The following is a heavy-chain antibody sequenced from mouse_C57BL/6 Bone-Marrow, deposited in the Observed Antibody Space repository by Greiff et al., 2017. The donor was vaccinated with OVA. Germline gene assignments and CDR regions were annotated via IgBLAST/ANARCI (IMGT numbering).Heavy chain of an antibody. Sequence: QVQLQQPGAELVKPGASVKLSCKASGYTFTSYWMQWVKQRPGQGLEWIGEIDPSDSYTNYNQKFKGKATLTVDTSSSTAYMQLSSLTSEDSAVYYCAREGSYVNSWFAYWGQGTLVTVSA. CDR2: IDPSDSYT. J-gene: IGHJ3*01. D-gene: IGHD2-1*01. V-gene: IGHV1-50*01. CDR3: AREGSYVNSWFAY. CDR1: GYTFTSYW.